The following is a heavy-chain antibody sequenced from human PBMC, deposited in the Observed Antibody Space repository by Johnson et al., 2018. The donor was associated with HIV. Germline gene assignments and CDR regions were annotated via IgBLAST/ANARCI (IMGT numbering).Heavy chain of an antibody. V-gene: IGHV3-30*02. CDR1: GFTFSSYG. J-gene: IGHJ3*02. CDR3: AKSRSPMITFGGADAFDI. D-gene: IGHD3-16*01. Sequence: QVQLVESGGGVVQPGGSLRLSCATSGFTFSSYGMHWVRQAPGKGLEWVAFIRYDGSNKYYADSVKGRLTISRDNSKNTLYLQMNSLRAEDTAVYYCAKSRSPMITFGGADAFDIWGQGTMVTVSS. CDR2: IRYDGSNK.